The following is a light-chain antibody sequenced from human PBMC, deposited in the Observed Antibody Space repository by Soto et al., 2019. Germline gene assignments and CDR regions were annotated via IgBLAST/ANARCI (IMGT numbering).Light chain of an antibody. CDR2: GAS. CDR1: QSVSSSY. Sequence: EIVLTQSPGTLSLSPGERATLSCRAIQSVSSSYLAWYQQKPGQAPRLLIYGASTRATGIPARFSGSGSGTEFTLTISSLKSEDFAVYYCQQYNNWPRLTFGGGTKVDIK. V-gene: IGKV3-15*01. CDR3: QQYNNWPRLT. J-gene: IGKJ4*01.